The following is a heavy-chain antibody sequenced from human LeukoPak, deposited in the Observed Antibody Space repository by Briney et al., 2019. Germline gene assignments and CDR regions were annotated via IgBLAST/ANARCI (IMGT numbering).Heavy chain of an antibody. CDR2: IIPILGIA. CDR1: GGTFSSYA. V-gene: IGHV1-69*04. Sequence: SVKVSCKASGGTFSSYAISWVRQAPGQGLEWMGRIIPILGIANYAQKFQGRVTITADKSTSTAYMELSSLRSEDTAVYYCARFIAAAGHRQWLNDYWGQGALVTVSS. CDR3: ARFIAAAGHRQWLNDY. D-gene: IGHD6-13*01. J-gene: IGHJ4*02.